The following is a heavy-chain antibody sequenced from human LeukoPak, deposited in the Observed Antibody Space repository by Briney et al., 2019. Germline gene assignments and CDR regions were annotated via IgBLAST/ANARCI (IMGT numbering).Heavy chain of an antibody. Sequence: SVKVSCKASGGTFSSYAISWVRQGPGQGLEWMGRIIPIFGIANYAQKFQGRVTITADKSTSTAYMELSSLRSEDTAVYYCAREYSSGWCAGYWGQGTLVTVSS. CDR3: AREYSSGWCAGY. D-gene: IGHD6-19*01. V-gene: IGHV1-69*04. J-gene: IGHJ4*02. CDR1: GGTFSSYA. CDR2: IIPIFGIA.